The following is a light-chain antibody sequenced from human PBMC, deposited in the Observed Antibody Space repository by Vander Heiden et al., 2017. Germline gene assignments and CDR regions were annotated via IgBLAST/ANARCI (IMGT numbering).Light chain of an antibody. V-gene: IGKV1-39*01. CDR1: QSISSY. J-gene: IGKJ4*02. CDR3: QQGYSAPRT. CDR2: CAS. Sequence: MQMPQSPSSLSASAGGKASLTCRESQSISSYLNWYQQKPGQAPKLLIYCASSLQRGVPARYSGSGSGTDFTLTISSLQAEDVATYYCQQGYSAPRTFGGGTKVEIK.